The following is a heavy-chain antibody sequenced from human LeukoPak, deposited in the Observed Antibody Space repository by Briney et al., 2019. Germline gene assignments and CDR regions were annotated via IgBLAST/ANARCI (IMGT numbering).Heavy chain of an antibody. CDR1: GGSISSGDYY. J-gene: IGHJ5*02. V-gene: IGHV4-30-4*01. CDR2: IYCSGST. Sequence: SETLSLTCTVSGGSISSGDYYWSWIRQPPGKGLEWIGYIYCSGSTYYNPSLKSRVTISVDTSKNQFSLKLSSVTAADTAVYYCASQGGCSSTSCYTEFDPWGQGTLVTVSS. D-gene: IGHD2-2*02. CDR3: ASQGGCSSTSCYTEFDP.